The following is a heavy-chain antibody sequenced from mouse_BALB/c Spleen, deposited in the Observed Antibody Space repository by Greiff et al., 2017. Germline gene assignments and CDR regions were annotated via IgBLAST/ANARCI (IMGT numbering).Heavy chain of an antibody. J-gene: IGHJ2*01. Sequence: VQLQQSGPDLVKPGASVRISCKASGYTFTSYYTYWVRQRPGQGLEWIGWIYPGNVNTKYNEKFKGKATLTADKSSSTAYMQLSSLTSEDSAVYFCARFVGGYFDYWGQGTTLTVSS. CDR1: GYTFTSYY. CDR2: IYPGNVNT. V-gene: IGHV1S56*01. CDR3: ARFVGGYFDY.